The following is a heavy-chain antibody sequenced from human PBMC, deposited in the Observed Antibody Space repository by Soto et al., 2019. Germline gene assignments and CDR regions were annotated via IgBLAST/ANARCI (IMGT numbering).Heavy chain of an antibody. CDR2: IIPIFGTA. J-gene: IGHJ6*02. Sequence: SVKVSCKASGGTFSSYAISWVRQAPGQGLEWMGGIIPIFGTANYAQKFQGRVTITADKSTSTAYMELSSLRPEDTAVYYCARIRYYYDSSGYPPLYYYYGMDVWGQGTTVTVSS. CDR1: GGTFSSYA. D-gene: IGHD3-22*01. CDR3: ARIRYYYDSSGYPPLYYYYGMDV. V-gene: IGHV1-69*06.